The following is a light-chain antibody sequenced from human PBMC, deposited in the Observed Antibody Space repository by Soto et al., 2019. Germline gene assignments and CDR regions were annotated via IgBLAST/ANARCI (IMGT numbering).Light chain of an antibody. J-gene: IGLJ2*01. V-gene: IGLV2-14*03. CDR3: SSYTTSNTL. Sequence: QSALTQPASVSGSPGQSITISCTATSSDVGDYNYVSWYQQHPGKAPKLMIYDVSHRPSGVSNRFSGSKSGNTASLTISGLQAEDEADYYCSSYTTSNTLFGGGTKRTVL. CDR1: SSDVGDYNY. CDR2: DVS.